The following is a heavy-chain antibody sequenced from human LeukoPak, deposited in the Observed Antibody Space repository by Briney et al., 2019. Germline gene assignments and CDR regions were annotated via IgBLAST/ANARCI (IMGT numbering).Heavy chain of an antibody. D-gene: IGHD3-10*01. CDR2: INPNSGGT. Sequence: ASVKVSCKASGYTFTGYYMHWVRQAPGQGLEWMGWINPNSGGTNYAQKFQGRVTMTRDTSISTAYMELSRLRSDDTAVYYCVRVVGYHGSDTYYKEGFDPWGQGTLVTVSS. CDR3: VRVVGYHGSDTYYKEGFDP. CDR1: GYTFTGYY. J-gene: IGHJ5*02. V-gene: IGHV1-2*02.